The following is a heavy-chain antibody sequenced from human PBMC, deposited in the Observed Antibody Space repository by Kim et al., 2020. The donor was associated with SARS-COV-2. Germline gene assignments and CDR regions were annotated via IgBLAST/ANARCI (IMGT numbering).Heavy chain of an antibody. CDR2: IYYSGST. D-gene: IGHD3-9*01. CDR1: GGSISSGGYY. CDR3: ARTAYYDILTGYYTWFDP. Sequence: SETLSLTCTVSGGSISSGGYYWSWIRQHPGKGLEWIGYIYYSGSTYYNPSLKSRVTISVDTSKNQFSLKLSSVTAADTAVYYCARTAYYDILTGYYTWFDPWGQGTLVTVSS. J-gene: IGHJ5*02. V-gene: IGHV4-31*03.